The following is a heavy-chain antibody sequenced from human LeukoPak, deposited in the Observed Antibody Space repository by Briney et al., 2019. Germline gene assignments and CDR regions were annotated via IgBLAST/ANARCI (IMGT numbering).Heavy chain of an antibody. V-gene: IGHV3-21*01. D-gene: IGHD3-10*01. CDR2: ISSSSSYI. CDR1: GFTFSSYS. J-gene: IGHJ6*02. CDR3: ARDRVGEFYYYYGMDV. Sequence: GGSLRLSCAASGFTFSSYSMNWVRQAPGKGLEWVSSISSSSSYIYYADSVKGRFTISRDKAKNSLYLQMNSLRAEDTAVYYCARDRVGEFYYYYGMDVWGQGTTVTVSS.